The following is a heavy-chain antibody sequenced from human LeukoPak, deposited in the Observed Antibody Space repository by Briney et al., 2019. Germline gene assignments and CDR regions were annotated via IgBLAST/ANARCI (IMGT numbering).Heavy chain of an antibody. CDR2: IYYSGST. Sequence: SETLSLTCTVSGGSISNYYWSWIRQPPGKGLEWIGYIYYSGSTNYNPSLKSRVTISVDTSRNQFSLKLSSVTAAGTAVYYCARQTSGYSDFDYWGQGTLVTVSS. J-gene: IGHJ4*02. CDR3: ARQTSGYSDFDY. D-gene: IGHD3-22*01. V-gene: IGHV4-59*08. CDR1: GGSISNYY.